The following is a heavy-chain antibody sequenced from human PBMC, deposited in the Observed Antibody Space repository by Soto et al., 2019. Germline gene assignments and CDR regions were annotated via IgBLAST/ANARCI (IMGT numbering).Heavy chain of an antibody. CDR2: ISSNGGST. CDR1: GFTFSSYA. D-gene: IGHD6-13*01. CDR3: ARASRSWYAFDI. J-gene: IGHJ3*02. Sequence: GGSLRLSCAASGFTFSSYAMHWVRQAPGKGLEYVSAISSNGGSTYYADSVKGRFTISRDNSKNTLYLQMGSLRAEDMAVYYCARASRSWYAFDIWGQGTMVTVS. V-gene: IGHV3-64*02.